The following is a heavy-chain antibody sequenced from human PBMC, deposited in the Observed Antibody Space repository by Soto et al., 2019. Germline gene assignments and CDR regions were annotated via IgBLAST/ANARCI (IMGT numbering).Heavy chain of an antibody. Sequence: GGSLRPSCAVFGFTFSTPIMTWVRQAPGKGLDWLYTLTSTGQDTDYAESVRGRFTISRDNSQNTLYLQMTSLRAEDTAVYYCAKDYGYSSSLGAFDIWGRGRMVAVSS. CDR2: LTSTGQDT. CDR3: AKDYGYSSSLGAFDI. J-gene: IGHJ3*02. D-gene: IGHD6-6*01. CDR1: GFTFSTPI. V-gene: IGHV3-23*01.